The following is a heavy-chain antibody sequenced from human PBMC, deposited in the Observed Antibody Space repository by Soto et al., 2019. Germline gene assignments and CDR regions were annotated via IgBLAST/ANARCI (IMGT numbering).Heavy chain of an antibody. CDR1: GFTCSSYA. D-gene: IGHD2-15*01. CDR2: LSYDGSNK. Sequence: GGSLRLSCASSGFTCSSYAMHWVRQATGKGLECVAVLSYDGSNKFYRDSVKGRFTISRDNSKNTLYLQINSLRYEDTAVYYCARGDREDIAVVVGARPGEYGVDVWGQGTTVTVSS. CDR3: ARGDREDIAVVVGARPGEYGVDV. J-gene: IGHJ6*02. V-gene: IGHV3-30-3*01.